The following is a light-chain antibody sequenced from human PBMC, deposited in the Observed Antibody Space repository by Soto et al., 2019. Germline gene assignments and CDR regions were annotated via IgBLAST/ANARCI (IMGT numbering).Light chain of an antibody. J-gene: IGKJ1*01. Sequence: AIQMTQSPSSLSASVGDRVTITGRASQGITNDLGWYQQKPGKGPKLLIYAASSLKSAVPSRFSGGGSGTHFTLTISSLQPEDFATYYCVQNYNYPRTFGQGTRWIS. CDR1: QGITND. CDR2: AAS. V-gene: IGKV1-6*01. CDR3: VQNYNYPRT.